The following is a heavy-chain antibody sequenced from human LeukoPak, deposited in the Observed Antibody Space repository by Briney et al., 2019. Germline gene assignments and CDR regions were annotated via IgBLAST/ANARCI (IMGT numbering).Heavy chain of an antibody. Sequence: SETLSLTCTVSGGSISNYDWSWIRQPAGKGLEWIGRIYTSGSTNYNPSLKSRVTMSVDTSKNQFSRKLSSVTAADTAVYYCARVLGAATLFDIWGQGTMVTVSS. J-gene: IGHJ3*02. D-gene: IGHD1-26*01. V-gene: IGHV4-4*07. CDR3: ARVLGAATLFDI. CDR1: GGSISNYD. CDR2: IYTSGST.